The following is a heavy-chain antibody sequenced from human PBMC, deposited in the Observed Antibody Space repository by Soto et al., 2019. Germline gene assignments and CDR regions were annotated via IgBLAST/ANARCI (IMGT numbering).Heavy chain of an antibody. CDR3: ARDKVSVVVTAPFDY. Sequence: GGSLRLSCAASGFTVSSNYMSWVRQAPGKGLEWVSVIYSGSSTYYADSVKGRFTISRDNSKNTLYLQMNSLRAEDTAVYYCARDKVSVVVTAPFDYWGQGTLVTVSS. CDR2: IYSGSST. V-gene: IGHV3-66*01. J-gene: IGHJ4*02. CDR1: GFTVSSNY. D-gene: IGHD2-21*02.